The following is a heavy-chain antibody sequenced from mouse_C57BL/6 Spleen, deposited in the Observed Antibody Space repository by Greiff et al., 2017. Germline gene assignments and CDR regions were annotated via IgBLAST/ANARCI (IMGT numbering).Heavy chain of an antibody. CDR1: GYTFTSYW. CDR2: IHPNSGST. J-gene: IGHJ2*01. D-gene: IGHD2-3*01. V-gene: IGHV1-64*01. CDR3: ARDDGYYLDY. Sequence: QVQLQQPGTELVKPGASVKLSCKASGYTFTSYWMHWVKQRPGQGLEWIGMIHPNSGSTNYNEKFKSKATLTVDKSSSTAYMQLSSLTSEDSAVYYCARDDGYYLDYWGQGTTLTVSS.